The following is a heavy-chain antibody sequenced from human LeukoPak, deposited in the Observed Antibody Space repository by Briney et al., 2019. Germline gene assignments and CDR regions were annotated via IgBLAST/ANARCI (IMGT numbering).Heavy chain of an antibody. J-gene: IGHJ3*02. CDR3: GRYLARAFDI. CDR2: IYSGGST. V-gene: IGHV3-66*01. D-gene: IGHD3-16*01. CDR1: GFTVSTKD. Sequence: GGSLTLSCAASGFTVSTKDMSWVRQAPGKGLEWVSVIYSGGSTYYADSVKGRFIISRDNSENPLQLQMNSLRAEDTAVYYCGRYLARAFDIWGQGTMVTVSS.